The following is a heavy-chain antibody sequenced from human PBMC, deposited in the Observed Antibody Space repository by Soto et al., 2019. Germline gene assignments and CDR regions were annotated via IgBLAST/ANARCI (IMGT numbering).Heavy chain of an antibody. J-gene: IGHJ4*02. CDR3: TTGPGAYLWGRYRYFY. CDR2: IKSKTDGGTT. V-gene: IGHV3-15*01. CDR1: GFTFSNAW. Sequence: EVQLVESGGGLVKPGGSLRLSCAASGFTFSNAWMSWVRQAPGKGLEWVGRIKSKTDGGTTDYAAPEKGRVTISRDDSNNTLYLEMNSLKTEGPAVYYCTTGPGAYLWGRYRYFYRGQGTLVTLSS. D-gene: IGHD3-16*02.